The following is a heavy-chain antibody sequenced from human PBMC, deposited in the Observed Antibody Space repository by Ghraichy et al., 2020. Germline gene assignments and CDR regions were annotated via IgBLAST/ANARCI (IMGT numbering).Heavy chain of an antibody. D-gene: IGHD3-22*01. V-gene: IGHV4-39*01. Sequence: SETLSLTCTVSGGSISSSSYYWGWIRQPPGKGLEWIGSIYYSGSTYYNPSLKSRVTISVDTSKNQFSLKLSSVTAADTAVYYCARQTVYYDSSGYYYVSGNDAFDIWGQGTMVTVSS. CDR1: GGSISSSSYY. CDR2: IYYSGST. CDR3: ARQTVYYDSSGYYYVSGNDAFDI. J-gene: IGHJ3*02.